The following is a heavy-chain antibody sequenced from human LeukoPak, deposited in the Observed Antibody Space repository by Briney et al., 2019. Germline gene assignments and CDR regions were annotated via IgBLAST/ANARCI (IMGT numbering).Heavy chain of an antibody. Sequence: PGRSLRLSCRASGFTFGDYAMSWVRQAPGRGLEWVGFIRSKAYGGTTDYAASVKGRFTISRDDSKSIAYLQMNSLETEDTAVYYCTSYYYDSSGYYPDYWGQGTLVTVSS. D-gene: IGHD3-22*01. V-gene: IGHV3-49*04. CDR1: GFTFGDYA. CDR2: IRSKAYGGTT. J-gene: IGHJ4*02. CDR3: TSYYYDSSGYYPDY.